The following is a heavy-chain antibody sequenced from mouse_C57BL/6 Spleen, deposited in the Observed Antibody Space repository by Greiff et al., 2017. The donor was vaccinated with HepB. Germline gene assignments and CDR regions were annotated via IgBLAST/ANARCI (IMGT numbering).Heavy chain of an antibody. D-gene: IGHD1-1*01. CDR3: ARKGDYYGRNY. J-gene: IGHJ2*01. Sequence: QVQLKQSGAELARPGASVKLSCKASGYTFTSYGISWVKQRTGQGLEWIGEIYPRSGNTYYNEKFKGKATLTADKSSSTAYMELRSLTSEDSAVYFCARKGDYYGRNYWGQGTTLTVSS. CDR2: IYPRSGNT. V-gene: IGHV1-81*01. CDR1: GYTFTSYG.